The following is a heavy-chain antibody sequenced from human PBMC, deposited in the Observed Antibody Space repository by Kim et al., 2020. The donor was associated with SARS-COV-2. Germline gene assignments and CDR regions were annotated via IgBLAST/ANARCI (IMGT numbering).Heavy chain of an antibody. D-gene: IGHD2-2*02. Sequence: SETLSLTCAVYGGSFSGHSWSWIRQPPGKGLEWIGEIDQSGTTNYAPSLKSRVTISIDTSRNQFSLRLNSVTAADSGFFYCARGRAGVVPSPILGLGPPYAFFIMDVWGHGTTVTVSS. J-gene: IGHJ6*02. CDR1: GGSFSGHS. CDR3: ARGRAGVVPSPILGLGPPYAFFIMDV. V-gene: IGHV4-34*01. CDR2: IDQSGTT.